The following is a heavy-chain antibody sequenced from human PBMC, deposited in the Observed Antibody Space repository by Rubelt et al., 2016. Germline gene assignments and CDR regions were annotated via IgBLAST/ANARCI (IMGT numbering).Heavy chain of an antibody. CDR2: ISTSGGST. Sequence: EVQLVESGGGLVQPGGSLRLSCAASGFTLSSYWMHWVRQAPGKGLVWVSAISTSGGSTYYADSVKVRFTISRDNSKNTLYLQMNSLRAEDTAVYYCARDGWMATINWYFDVWGRGALVTVSS. V-gene: IGHV3-23*04. CDR1: GFTLSSYW. J-gene: IGHJ2*01. CDR3: ARDGWMATINWYFDV. D-gene: IGHD5-24*01.